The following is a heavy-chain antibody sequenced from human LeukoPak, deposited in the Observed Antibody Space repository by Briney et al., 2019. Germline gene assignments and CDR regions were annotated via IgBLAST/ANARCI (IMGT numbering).Heavy chain of an antibody. J-gene: IGHJ3*02. CDR3: ATYYYGLFDI. CDR1: GGSFSGYY. V-gene: IGHV4-34*01. CDR2: INHSGST. Sequence: PSETLSLTCAVYGGSFSGYYWSWIRHPPGKGLEWIGEINHSGSTNYNPSLKSRVTISVDTSKNQFSLKLSSVTAADTAVYYCATYYYGLFDIWGQGTMVTVSS. D-gene: IGHD3-10*01.